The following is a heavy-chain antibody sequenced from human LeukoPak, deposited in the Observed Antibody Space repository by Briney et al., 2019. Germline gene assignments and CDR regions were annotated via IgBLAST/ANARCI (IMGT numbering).Heavy chain of an antibody. D-gene: IGHD5-18*01. V-gene: IGHV3-48*03. CDR1: GFTFNSYE. CDR3: ASSGYSYGYVGWFDP. CDR2: ISSSGGTI. J-gene: IGHJ5*02. Sequence: PGGTLRLSCAASGFTFNSYEMNWVRQAPGKGLEWVSYISSSGGTIYYADSVKGRFTISRDNAKNSLYLQMNSLRAEDTAVYYCASSGYSYGYVGWFDPWGQGTLVTVSS.